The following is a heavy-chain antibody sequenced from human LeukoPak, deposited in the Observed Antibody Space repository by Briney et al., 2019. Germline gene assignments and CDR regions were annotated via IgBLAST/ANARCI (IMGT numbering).Heavy chain of an antibody. J-gene: IGHJ4*02. Sequence: QSGGSLRLSCAASGFTVSSNYMSWVRQGPGKGLECVSVISNDGDTYYGDSVKGRFTISRDTSENTVSLQMNSLRAEDTAVYYCAGDKTTGGWYEFDYWGQGTLVTVSS. V-gene: IGHV3-53*01. CDR2: ISNDGDT. D-gene: IGHD6-19*01. CDR3: AGDKTTGGWYEFDY. CDR1: GFTVSSNY.